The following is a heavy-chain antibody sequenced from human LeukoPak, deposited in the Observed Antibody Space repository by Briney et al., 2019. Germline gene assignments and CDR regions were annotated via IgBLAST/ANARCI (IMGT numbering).Heavy chain of an antibody. CDR1: GGSISSYY. V-gene: IGHV4-59*01. CDR3: ARADRGWELPEFDAFDI. Sequence: SETLSLTCTASGGSISSYYWSWIRQPPGKGLEWIGYIYYSGSTNYNPSLKSRVTISVDTSKNQFSLKLSSVTAADTAVYYCARADRGWELPEFDAFDIWGQGTMVTVSS. CDR2: IYYSGST. J-gene: IGHJ3*02. D-gene: IGHD1-26*01.